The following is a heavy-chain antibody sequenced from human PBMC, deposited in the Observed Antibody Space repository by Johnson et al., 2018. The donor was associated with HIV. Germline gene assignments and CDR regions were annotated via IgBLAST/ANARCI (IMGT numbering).Heavy chain of an antibody. CDR3: AREIVVALGRHDAFDI. V-gene: IGHV3-9*01. CDR2: ISWNSGSI. J-gene: IGHJ3*02. D-gene: IGHD3-22*01. Sequence: VQLVESGGGLVQPGRSLRLSCAASGFTFDDYAMHWVRQAPGKGLEWVSGISWNSGSIGYADSVKGRFTISRDNAKNSLYLQMKSLRAEDTAVYYCAREIVVALGRHDAFDIWGQGTMVTVSS. CDR1: GFTFDDYA.